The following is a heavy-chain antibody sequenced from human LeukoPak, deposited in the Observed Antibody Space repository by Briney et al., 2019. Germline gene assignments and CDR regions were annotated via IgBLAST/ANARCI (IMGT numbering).Heavy chain of an antibody. CDR1: GFTFSSYA. Sequence: GGSLRLSCAASGFTFSSYAMSWVRQAPGKGLEWVSAISGSGGSTYYADSVKGRFTISRDDSKNTLYLQMNSLRAEDTAVYYCAKDEGSLGSYFDYWGQGTLVTVSS. CDR3: AKDEGSLGSYFDY. CDR2: ISGSGGST. D-gene: IGHD1-26*01. V-gene: IGHV3-23*01. J-gene: IGHJ4*02.